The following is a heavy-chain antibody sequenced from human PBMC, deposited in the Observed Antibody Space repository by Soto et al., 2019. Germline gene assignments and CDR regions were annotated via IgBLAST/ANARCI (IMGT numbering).Heavy chain of an antibody. D-gene: IGHD5-12*01. J-gene: IGHJ6*02. V-gene: IGHV3-23*01. Sequence: EVQLLESGGGLVQPGGSLRLSCAASGFTFSSYAMSWVRQAPGKGLEWVSAISGSAGSTYYADSVKGRFTISRDNSKNTLYLQMNSLRADDTAVYYCAKDREMATSTYYYYYGMDVWDQGTTVTVSS. CDR1: GFTFSSYA. CDR2: ISGSAGST. CDR3: AKDREMATSTYYYYYGMDV.